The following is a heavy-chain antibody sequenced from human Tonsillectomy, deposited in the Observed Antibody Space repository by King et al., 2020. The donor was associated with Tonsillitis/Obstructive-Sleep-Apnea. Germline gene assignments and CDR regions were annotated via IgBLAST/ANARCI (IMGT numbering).Heavy chain of an antibody. CDR3: AREPGDAFDI. CDR2: IYYSGST. Sequence: QLQESGPGLVKPSETLSLTCTVSSGSIISYYWSWIRQPPGKGLEWIAYIYYSGSTNYNPSLKSRVSISVDTSKNQFSLKLSSVTAADTAVYYCAREPGDAFDIWGQGTMVTVSS. CDR1: SGSIISYY. J-gene: IGHJ3*02. V-gene: IGHV4-59*01. D-gene: IGHD3-10*01.